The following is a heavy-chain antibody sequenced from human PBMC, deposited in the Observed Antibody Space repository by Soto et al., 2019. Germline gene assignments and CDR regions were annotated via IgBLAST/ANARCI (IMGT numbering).Heavy chain of an antibody. J-gene: IGHJ3*02. V-gene: IGHV3-23*01. CDR3: AKGVTMIVVVIFGGIFNAFDI. CDR2: ISGSGGST. D-gene: IGHD3-22*01. CDR1: GFTFSSYA. Sequence: GGSVRLSCAASGFTFSSYAMSWVRQAPGKGLEWVSAISGSGGSTYYADSVKGRFTISRDNSKNTLYLQMNSLRAEDTAVYYCAKGVTMIVVVIFGGIFNAFDIWGQGTMVTV.